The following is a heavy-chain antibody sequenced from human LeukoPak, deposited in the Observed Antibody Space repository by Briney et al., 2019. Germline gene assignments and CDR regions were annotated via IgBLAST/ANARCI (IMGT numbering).Heavy chain of an antibody. J-gene: IGHJ4*02. D-gene: IGHD4/OR15-4a*01. CDR1: GFTFSNHG. CDR3: ARRAGAYSHPYDY. Sequence: QPGGSLRLSCAASGFTFSNHGMNWVRQAPGKGLEWLSGISPRGGGTYYADSVKGRFTISRDNSKNTLYLQMNSLRAEDTAVYYCARRAGAYSHPYDYWGQGTLVTVSS. CDR2: ISPRGGGT. V-gene: IGHV3-23*01.